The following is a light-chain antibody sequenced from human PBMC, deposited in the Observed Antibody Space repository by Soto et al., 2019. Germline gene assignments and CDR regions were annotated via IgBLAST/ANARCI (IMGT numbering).Light chain of an antibody. CDR3: SSYTSSSTPCV. CDR1: SSDVGGYNY. V-gene: IGLV2-14*01. Sequence: QSALTQPASVSGSPGQSITISCTGTSSDVGGYNYVSWYQQHPGKAPKLMIYDVSNRPSGVSNRFSGSKSGNTASLTSSGLQAEDEADYYCSSYTSSSTPCVFGTGTKLTVL. CDR2: DVS. J-gene: IGLJ1*01.